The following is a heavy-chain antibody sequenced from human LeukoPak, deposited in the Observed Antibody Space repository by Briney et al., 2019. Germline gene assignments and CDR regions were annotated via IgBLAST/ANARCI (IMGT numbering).Heavy chain of an antibody. CDR3: ARASTVPPSRYFDL. CDR2: ISDSGYNT. Sequence: GGSLRLSCEASGFTFSSYGITWVRQAPGKGLEWVSVISDSGYNTFYADSVKGRFTISRDNSKNTVYLHMNSLRAEDTDVYSCARASTVPPSRYFDLWGRGTLVTVSS. D-gene: IGHD4-17*01. V-gene: IGHV3-23*01. CDR1: GFTFSSYG. J-gene: IGHJ2*01.